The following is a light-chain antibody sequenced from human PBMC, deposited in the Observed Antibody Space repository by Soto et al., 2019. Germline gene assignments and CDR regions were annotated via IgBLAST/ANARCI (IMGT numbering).Light chain of an antibody. J-gene: IGKJ1*01. Sequence: DIVMTQSPDSLAVSLGERATINCKSSQPVLSRSNNKNYLSCDQQKPRQPPKLLLSWASTRESGVPDRFSGSVSGTDFTRTISTLHAEDVAVYYCQQYDSAPWAFGQGTKVEIQ. CDR2: WAS. V-gene: IGKV4-1*01. CDR3: QQYDSAPWA. CDR1: QPVLSRSNNKNY.